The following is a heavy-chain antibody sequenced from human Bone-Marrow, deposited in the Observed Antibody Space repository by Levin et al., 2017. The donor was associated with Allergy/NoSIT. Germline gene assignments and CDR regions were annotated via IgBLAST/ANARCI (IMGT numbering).Heavy chain of an antibody. J-gene: IGHJ3*02. CDR1: GFTFSSYV. V-gene: IGHV3-30*03. D-gene: IGHD6-25*01. CDR2: ISADGTNK. Sequence: GGSLRLSCEASGFTFSSYVMWWVRQAPGKGMEWVASISADGTNKNNADSVKDRFTISRDNSKNTLDLQMSSLRDEDTTLYYCVREGYSSGRCGAFDMWGQGTLVTVSS. CDR3: VREGYSSGRCGAFDM.